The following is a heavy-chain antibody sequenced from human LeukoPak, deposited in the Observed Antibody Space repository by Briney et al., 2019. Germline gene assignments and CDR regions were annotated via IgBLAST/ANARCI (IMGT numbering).Heavy chain of an antibody. V-gene: IGHV3-66*01. CDR1: GGSFSGYY. CDR2: IYSGGST. J-gene: IGHJ4*02. CDR3: ARGGGWLVY. D-gene: IGHD6-19*01. Sequence: ETLSLTCAVYGGSFSGYYWSWIRQPPGKGLEWVSVIYSGGSTYYADSVKGRFTISRDNSKNTLYPQMNSLRAEDTAVYYCARGGGWLVYWGQGTLVTVSS.